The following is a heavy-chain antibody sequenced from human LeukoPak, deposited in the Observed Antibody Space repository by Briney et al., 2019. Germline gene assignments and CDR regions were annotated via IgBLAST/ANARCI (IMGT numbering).Heavy chain of an antibody. Sequence: GGSLRLSCAASGFTFSNAWMSWVRQAPGKGLEWVSAISGSGGSTYYADSVKGRFTISRDNSKNTLYLQMNSLRAEDTAVYYCANSDSSGLVSYWGQGTLVTVSS. V-gene: IGHV3-23*01. D-gene: IGHD6-19*01. J-gene: IGHJ4*02. CDR2: ISGSGGST. CDR1: GFTFSNAW. CDR3: ANSDSSGLVSY.